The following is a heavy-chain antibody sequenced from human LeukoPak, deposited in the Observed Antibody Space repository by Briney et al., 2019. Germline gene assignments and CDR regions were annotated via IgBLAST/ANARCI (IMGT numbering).Heavy chain of an antibody. CDR1: GGTFSSYA. CDR2: IIPIFGTA. D-gene: IGHD3-3*01. V-gene: IGHV1-69*01. CDR3: ARDLQYDFWSGYYTGYFDY. Sequence: GSSVKVSCKASGGTFSSYAISWVRQAPGQGLEWMGGIIPIFGTANYAQKFQGRVTITADESTSTAYMELSGLRSEDTAVYYCARDLQYDFWSGYYTGYFDYWGQGTLVTVSS. J-gene: IGHJ4*02.